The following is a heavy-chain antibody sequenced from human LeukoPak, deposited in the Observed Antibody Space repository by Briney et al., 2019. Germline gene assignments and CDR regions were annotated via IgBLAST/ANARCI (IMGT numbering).Heavy chain of an antibody. CDR1: GLTFSQYG. CDR2: ISGSGNRT. V-gene: IGHV3-23*01. D-gene: IGHD6-19*01. Sequence: GGSLRLSCVGSGLTFSQYGVSWVRQAPGKGLGWVSGISGSGNRTYYVDSVKGRFSISRDNSKNTAYLQMNSLRAEDTAVYYCAKASRVAVAGGRFDYWGQGTLVTVSS. J-gene: IGHJ4*02. CDR3: AKASRVAVAGGRFDY.